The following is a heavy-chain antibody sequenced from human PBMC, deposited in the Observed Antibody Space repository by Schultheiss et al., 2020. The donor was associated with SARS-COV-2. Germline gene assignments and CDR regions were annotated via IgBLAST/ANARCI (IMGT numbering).Heavy chain of an antibody. CDR2: ISGNGKER. D-gene: IGHD5-12*01. CDR3: ARDKGGYDSGTYYYYYYGMDV. V-gene: IGHV3-23*01. Sequence: GGSLRLSCAASGFTFSSYAMSWVRQAPGKGLEWVSYISGNGKERYYADSVKGRFTISRDNSKNTLYVQMNSLRAEDTAVYYCARDKGGYDSGTYYYYYYGMDVWGQGTTVTVSS. CDR1: GFTFSSYA. J-gene: IGHJ6*02.